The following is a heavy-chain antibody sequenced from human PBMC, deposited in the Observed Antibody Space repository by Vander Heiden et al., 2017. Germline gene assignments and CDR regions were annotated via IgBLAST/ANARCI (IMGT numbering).Heavy chain of an antibody. J-gene: IGHJ4*02. Sequence: EVQLLESGGGLVQPGGSLRLSCAASVFTFSSYAMSWVRQAPGKGLEWVSAISGSGGSTYYADAVKGRFTISRDNSKNTLYLQMNSMRAEDTAVYYCAKDPLAVALLDYWGQGTLVTVSS. D-gene: IGHD6-19*01. CDR2: ISGSGGST. CDR1: VFTFSSYA. CDR3: AKDPLAVALLDY. V-gene: IGHV3-23*01.